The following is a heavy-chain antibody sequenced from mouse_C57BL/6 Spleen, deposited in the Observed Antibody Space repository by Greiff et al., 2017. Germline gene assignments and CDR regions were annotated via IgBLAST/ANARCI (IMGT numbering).Heavy chain of an antibody. J-gene: IGHJ4*01. CDR3: AKESPLISTVVATGAMDD. CDR1: GYTFTSYW. V-gene: IGHV1-53*01. Sequence: VQLQQPGTELVKPGASVKLSCKASGYTFTSYWMPWVKQRPGQGLEWIGNINPSNGGTNYNEKFKSKATLTVDTSSSTAYMQLSSLTSEASAVYYCAKESPLISTVVATGAMDDWGQGTSVTVSS. D-gene: IGHD1-1*01. CDR2: INPSNGGT.